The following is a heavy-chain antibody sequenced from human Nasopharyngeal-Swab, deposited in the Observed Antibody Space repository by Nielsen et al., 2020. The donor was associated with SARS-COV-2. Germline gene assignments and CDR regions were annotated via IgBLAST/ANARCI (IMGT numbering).Heavy chain of an antibody. Sequence: SETLSLTCTVSVGSISSYYWSWIRQPAGKGLEWIGRIYTSGSTNYSPSLKSRITMSLDTSKNQFSLKLSSGTAADTAVYYCARESSLVPNWFDPWGQGTLVTVSS. CDR1: VGSISSYY. CDR3: ARESSLVPNWFDP. J-gene: IGHJ5*02. D-gene: IGHD2-2*01. CDR2: IYTSGST. V-gene: IGHV4-4*07.